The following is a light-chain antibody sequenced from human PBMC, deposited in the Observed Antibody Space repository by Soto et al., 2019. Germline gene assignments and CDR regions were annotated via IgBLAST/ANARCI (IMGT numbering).Light chain of an antibody. CDR2: EVY. CDR3: MQPIQLPIT. CDR1: QILVHSDGNTY. J-gene: IGKJ5*01. Sequence: VMTHAPLSLPAPLVHPAYISFIASQILVHSDGNTYLNWFQQRPGQSQQFLIHEVYNRFSGVTDRFSGSGSGKDFTMKISRVEDEDVGVYYCMQPIQLPITCGKGKRRALK. V-gene: IGKV2D-29*02.